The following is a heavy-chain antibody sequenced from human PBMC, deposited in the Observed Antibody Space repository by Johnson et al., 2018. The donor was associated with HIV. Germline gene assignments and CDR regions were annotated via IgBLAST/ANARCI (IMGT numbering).Heavy chain of an antibody. V-gene: IGHV3-66*02. CDR2: IYSGGST. CDR3: ARDASWDDAFDI. D-gene: IGHD2-2*01. CDR1: GFTVSSNY. J-gene: IGHJ3*02. Sequence: VQLVESGGGLVQPGGSLRLSCAASGFTVSSNYMSWVRQAPGKGLEWVSVIYSGGSTYYADSVKGRFTISRDNSKNTLFLHMNSLRAEDTAVYYCARDASWDDAFDIWGQGTMVTVSS.